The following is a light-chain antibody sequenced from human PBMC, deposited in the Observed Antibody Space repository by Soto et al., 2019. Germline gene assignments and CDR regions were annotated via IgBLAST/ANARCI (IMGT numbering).Light chain of an antibody. V-gene: IGKV3-11*01. CDR1: QSVSSY. CDR2: DAS. Sequence: EIVLTQSPATLSLSPGERATLSCRASQSVSSYLAWYQQRPGQAPRLLIYDASNRATGIPARFSGSGSGTDFTLTISSLEPEDSAVYYCQQRSYLFTFGGGTKVDIK. CDR3: QQRSYLFT. J-gene: IGKJ4*01.